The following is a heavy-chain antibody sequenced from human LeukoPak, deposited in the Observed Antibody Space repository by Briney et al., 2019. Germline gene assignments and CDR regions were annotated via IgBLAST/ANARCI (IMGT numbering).Heavy chain of an antibody. CDR2: ISSSGSHI. D-gene: IGHD3-9*01. CDR1: GFTFSSFG. Sequence: GGSLRLSCAASGFTFSSFGMNWVRQAPGKGLEWVSSISSSGSHIYYADSVKGRFTISRDNAKNSLYLQTNSLRAEDTAVYYCARGVGYFDWLLSYWGQGALVTVSS. V-gene: IGHV3-21*01. CDR3: ARGVGYFDWLLSY. J-gene: IGHJ4*02.